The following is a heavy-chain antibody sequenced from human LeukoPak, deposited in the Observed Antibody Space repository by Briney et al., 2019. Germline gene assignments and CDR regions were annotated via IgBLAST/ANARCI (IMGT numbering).Heavy chain of an antibody. CDR3: ARGGSGSYFSWVDP. J-gene: IGHJ5*02. Sequence: ASLKVSSKASGYTLTGYYIHWGRQAPGQGLECVGWINPNSGGTNYTQKFQGRVTMTRGTSNSTAYIELSRLRSDESAVYYCARGGSGSYFSWVDPWGQGTLVTVSS. CDR2: INPNSGGT. D-gene: IGHD3-10*01. V-gene: IGHV1-2*02. CDR1: GYTLTGYY.